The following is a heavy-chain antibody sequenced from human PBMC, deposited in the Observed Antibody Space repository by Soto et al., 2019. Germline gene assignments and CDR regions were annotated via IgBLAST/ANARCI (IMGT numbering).Heavy chain of an antibody. Sequence: QVPLVESGGGVVQPGRSLRLSCAASGFIFSDYDMNWVRQAPGKGMEWVAVISYDGSSKNYVDSVKGRFTISRDNSKKTLYLQMNSLRDEDAAVYYCARTAYFDYWGQGTLVTVSS. V-gene: IGHV3-33*01. J-gene: IGHJ4*02. CDR2: ISYDGSSK. D-gene: IGHD5-18*01. CDR1: GFIFSDYD. CDR3: ARTAYFDY.